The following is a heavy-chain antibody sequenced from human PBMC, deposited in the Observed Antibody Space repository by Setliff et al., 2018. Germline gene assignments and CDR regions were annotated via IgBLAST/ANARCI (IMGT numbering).Heavy chain of an antibody. V-gene: IGHV4-34*01. CDR1: DGSFSDYY. J-gene: IGHJ6*03. CDR3: ARVPKIWVKGNYYSYYMDV. Sequence: TLSLTCAVYDGSFSDYYWSWIRQPPGKGLEWIGEINHSGSTNYNPSRKSRVIISVDTSLNQVSLELSAVTAADTAVYYCARVPKIWVKGNYYSYYMDVWGQGTTVTVSS. CDR2: INHSGST. D-gene: IGHD3-10*01.